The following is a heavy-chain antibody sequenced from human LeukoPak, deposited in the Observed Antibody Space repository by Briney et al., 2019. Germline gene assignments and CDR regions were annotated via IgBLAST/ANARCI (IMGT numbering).Heavy chain of an antibody. CDR2: IKPDGSGR. CDR3: TGVSLGANGDY. Sequence: GGSLRLSCAASGFIFSNNWMNWDRQAPGKGVEWVANIKPDGSGRYYVDSVKGRFTISRDNAKNSLYLQMNSLRVEDTAVYYCTGVSLGANGDYWGQGTLVTVSS. CDR1: GFIFSNNW. V-gene: IGHV3-7*03. J-gene: IGHJ4*02. D-gene: IGHD1-26*01.